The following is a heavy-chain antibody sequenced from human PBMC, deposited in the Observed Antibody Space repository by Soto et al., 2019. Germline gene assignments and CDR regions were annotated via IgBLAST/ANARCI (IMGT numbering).Heavy chain of an antibody. Sequence: EVPLVESGGGLVQPGGSLRLSCAASGFTVSTKYMSWVRQAPGKGLEWVSVIYSGGSTFYADSVRGRFTISRDNSKNTVNLQMNSLRAEDTAVYYWARDPWAADYWGQGTLVTVSS. J-gene: IGHJ4*02. CDR2: IYSGGST. D-gene: IGHD3-16*01. V-gene: IGHV3-66*01. CDR3: ARDPWAADY. CDR1: GFTVSTKY.